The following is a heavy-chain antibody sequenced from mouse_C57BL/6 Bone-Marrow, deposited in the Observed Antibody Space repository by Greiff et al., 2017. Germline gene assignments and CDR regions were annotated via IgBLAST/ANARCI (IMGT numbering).Heavy chain of an antibody. V-gene: IGHV1-85*01. CDR2: IYPRDGST. CDR3: ARLEFDGSSGDWYFDV. Sequence: VQRVESGPELMKPGASVKLSCKASGYTFTSYDINWVKQRPGQGLEWIGWIYPRDGSTKYTEKFKGKATLTVDTSSSTAYMELHSLTSEDSAVYFCARLEFDGSSGDWYFDVWGTGTTVTVSS. J-gene: IGHJ1*03. CDR1: GYTFTSYD. D-gene: IGHD1-1*01.